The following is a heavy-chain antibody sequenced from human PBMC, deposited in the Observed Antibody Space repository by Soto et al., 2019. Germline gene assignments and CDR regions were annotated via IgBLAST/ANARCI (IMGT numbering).Heavy chain of an antibody. CDR1: GYSISSGGFY. Sequence: QVQLQETGPGLVKPSQTLSLTCTVSGYSISSGGFYWSWIRQFPGRGLEWIGYIFYAGRTGYDPSLKTRISISVDSSKNQFSLRLSSVTAADTAVYFCAREERSGYYGADYWGQGTLVTVSS. CDR2: IFYAGRT. V-gene: IGHV4-31*03. CDR3: AREERSGYYGADY. J-gene: IGHJ4*02. D-gene: IGHD3-3*01.